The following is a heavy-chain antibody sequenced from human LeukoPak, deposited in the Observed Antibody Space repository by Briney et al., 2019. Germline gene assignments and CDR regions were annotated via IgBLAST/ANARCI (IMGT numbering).Heavy chain of an antibody. CDR1: GGSISSSSYY. D-gene: IGHD2-15*01. V-gene: IGHV4-39*01. Sequence: SETLSLTCTVSGGSISSSSYYWGWIRQPPGKGLEWIGSIYYSGSTNYNPSLKSRVTISVDTSKNQFSLKLSSVTAADTAVYYCARHKVAATPFFDYWGQGTLVTVSS. CDR3: ARHKVAATPFFDY. J-gene: IGHJ4*02. CDR2: IYYSGST.